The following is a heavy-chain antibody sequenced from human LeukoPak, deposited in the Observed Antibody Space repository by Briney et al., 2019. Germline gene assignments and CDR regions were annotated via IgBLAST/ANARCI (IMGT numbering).Heavy chain of an antibody. CDR1: GYTFTSYG. D-gene: IGHD4-17*01. V-gene: IGHV1-18*01. Sequence: PGASVKVSCKASGYTFTSYGISWVRQAPGQGLEWMGCISAYNGNTNYAQKLQGRVTMTTDTSTSTAYTELRSLRSDDTAVYYCARATTVTTVAVWFDPWGQGTLVTVSS. J-gene: IGHJ5*02. CDR3: ARATTVTTVAVWFDP. CDR2: ISAYNGNT.